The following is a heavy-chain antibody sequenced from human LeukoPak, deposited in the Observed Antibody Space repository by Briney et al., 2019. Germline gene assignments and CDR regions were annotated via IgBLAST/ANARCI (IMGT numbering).Heavy chain of an antibody. CDR3: ASPVAGDY. CDR2: ISYDGSNK. J-gene: IGHJ4*02. CDR1: GFTFSSYA. V-gene: IGHV3-30*04. Sequence: PGRSLRLSCAASGFTFSSYAMHWVRQAPGKGLEWVAVISYDGSNKYYADSVKGRFTISRDNSKNTLYLQMNSLRAKDTAVYYCASPVAGDYWGQGTLVTVSS. D-gene: IGHD6-19*01.